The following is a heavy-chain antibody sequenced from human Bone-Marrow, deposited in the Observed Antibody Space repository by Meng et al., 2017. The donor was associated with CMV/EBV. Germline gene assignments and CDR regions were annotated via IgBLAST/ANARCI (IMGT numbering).Heavy chain of an antibody. CDR3: ATPPPQANDFWSGWSL. CDR2: FNPEDEQT. CDR1: RHPGPYLT. J-gene: IGHJ4*02. Sequence: QVPLRQSGPEVKTPGAPAKVLCNAFRHPGPYLTKHWVRQAPAKGLEWMGGFNPEDEQTIYAQNFQDRVTLTEDTSTATAYMELRTLTSGDTAMYFCATPPPQANDFWSGWSLWGQGSLVTVSS. V-gene: IGHV1-24*01. D-gene: IGHD3-3*01.